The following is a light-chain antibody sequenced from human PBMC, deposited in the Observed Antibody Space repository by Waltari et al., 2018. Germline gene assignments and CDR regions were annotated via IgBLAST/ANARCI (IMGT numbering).Light chain of an antibody. CDR1: SSDVGGYNY. J-gene: IGLJ3*02. Sequence: QSALTQPRSVSGSPGQSVTLPCTGTSSDVGGYNYVSWYQQHPGKAPKPLIYDVSKRPSGVPDRFSGSKSGNTASLTISGLQAEDEADYYCCSYAGSYTWVFGGGTKLTVL. CDR3: CSYAGSYTWV. CDR2: DVS. V-gene: IGLV2-11*01.